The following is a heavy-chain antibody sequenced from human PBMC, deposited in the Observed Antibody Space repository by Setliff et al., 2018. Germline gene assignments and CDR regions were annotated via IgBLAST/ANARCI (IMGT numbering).Heavy chain of an antibody. CDR3: AGTPALGTSWLSPFDY. V-gene: IGHV4-34*10. J-gene: IGHJ4*02. CDR2: INHSGNT. D-gene: IGHD5-12*01. Sequence: PSETLSLTCTVYGVSLSDYYWGWVRQSPGKGLDWIGEINHSGNTNYDPSLEGRISISVDTSKRQFSLKLSSVTAADTAMYYCAGTPALGTSWLSPFDYWGQGTLVTVSS. CDR1: GVSLSDYY.